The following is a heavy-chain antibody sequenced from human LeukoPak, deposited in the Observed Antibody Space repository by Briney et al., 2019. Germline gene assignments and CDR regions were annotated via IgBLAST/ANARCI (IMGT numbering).Heavy chain of an antibody. CDR2: INPSSGGT. CDR1: GYTFTNYY. J-gene: IGHJ4*02. V-gene: IGHV1-2*02. CDR3: ARHVSSSNEDY. D-gene: IGHD2-8*01. Sequence: ASVKVSCKASGYTFTNYYMHWVRQAPGQGLEWMGWINPSSGGTNFAQKFQGRVTMTRDTSISAAYMELHSLRSDDTAVYYCARHVSSSNEDYWGQGNLVTVSS.